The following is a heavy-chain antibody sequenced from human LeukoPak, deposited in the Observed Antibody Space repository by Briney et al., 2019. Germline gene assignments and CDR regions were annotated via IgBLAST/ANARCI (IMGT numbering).Heavy chain of an antibody. CDR2: IYTSGST. Sequence: SETLSLTCTVSGGSISSYYWSWIRQPAGKGLEWIGRIYTSGSTNYNPSLKSRVTISVDTSKNQFSLKLSSVTAADTAVYYCARAGTVTTVWPYYFDYWGQGTLVTVSS. J-gene: IGHJ4*02. V-gene: IGHV4-4*07. D-gene: IGHD4-17*01. CDR3: ARAGTVTTVWPYYFDY. CDR1: GGSISSYY.